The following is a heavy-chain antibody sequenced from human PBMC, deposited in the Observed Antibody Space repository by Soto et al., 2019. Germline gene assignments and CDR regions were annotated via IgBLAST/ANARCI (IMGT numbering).Heavy chain of an antibody. CDR3: AKDLGVTIFGVVINNYGMDV. V-gene: IGHV3-30*18. Sequence: GGSLRLSCAASGFTFSSYGMHWVRQAPGKGLEWVAVISYDGSNKYYADSVKGRFTISRDNSKNTLYLQMNSLRAEDTAVYYCAKDLGVTIFGVVINNYGMDVWGQGTTVTVSS. D-gene: IGHD3-3*01. CDR1: GFTFSSYG. J-gene: IGHJ6*02. CDR2: ISYDGSNK.